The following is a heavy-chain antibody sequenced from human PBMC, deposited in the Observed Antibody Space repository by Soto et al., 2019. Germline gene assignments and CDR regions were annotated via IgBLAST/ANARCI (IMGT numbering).Heavy chain of an antibody. CDR2: ISYDGSDK. J-gene: IGHJ3*02. V-gene: IGHV3-30*18. CDR3: AKGVPSPTQHAFDI. Sequence: SLRLSCAASGFSFSSYDMDWVRQAPGKGLEWVAMISYDGSDKYFSDSVKGRLTISRDNSKNTVSLEMNSLRTKDTAAYYCAKGVPSPTQHAFDIWGQGTMVTVSS. CDR1: GFSFSSYD.